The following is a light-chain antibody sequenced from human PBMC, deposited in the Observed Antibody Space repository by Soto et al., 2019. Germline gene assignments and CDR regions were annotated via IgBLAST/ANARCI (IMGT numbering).Light chain of an antibody. Sequence: EIVMTQSPATLSVSPGERATLSCRASQSVSSNLAWYQQKPGQAPRLLIYGASTRATGIPVRFSGSGSGTDFTLTISCLQSEDFATYYCQQYYSYPLTFGGGTKVDI. V-gene: IGKV3-15*01. CDR2: GAS. J-gene: IGKJ4*01. CDR1: QSVSSN. CDR3: QQYYSYPLT.